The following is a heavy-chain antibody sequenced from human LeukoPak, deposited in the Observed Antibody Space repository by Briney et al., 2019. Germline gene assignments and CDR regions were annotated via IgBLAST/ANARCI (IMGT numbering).Heavy chain of an antibody. CDR1: GLTFSTNG. J-gene: IGHJ6*03. Sequence: GGSLRLSCAASGLTFSTNGMHWVRQAPGKGLEWMAFIRSDGTSKYYTDSVKGRFTISRDNSKNTLYLQMNSLRAEDTAVYYCANQGGSLTEVGYYMDVWGKGITVTVSS. D-gene: IGHD1-26*01. V-gene: IGHV3-30*02. CDR3: ANQGGSLTEVGYYMDV. CDR2: IRSDGTSK.